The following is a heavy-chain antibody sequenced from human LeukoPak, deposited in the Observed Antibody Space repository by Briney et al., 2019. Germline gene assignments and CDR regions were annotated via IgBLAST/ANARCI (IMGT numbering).Heavy chain of an antibody. CDR2: IYTSGST. Sequence: SETLSLTCAVSGYSISSGSYYWSWIRQPAGKGLEWIGRIYTSGSTNYNPSLKSRVTISVDTSKNQFSLKLSSVTAADTAVYYCAGEKSIAARHVDYWGQGTLVTVSS. CDR3: AGEKSIAARHVDY. V-gene: IGHV4-61*02. J-gene: IGHJ4*02. D-gene: IGHD6-6*01. CDR1: GYSISSGSYY.